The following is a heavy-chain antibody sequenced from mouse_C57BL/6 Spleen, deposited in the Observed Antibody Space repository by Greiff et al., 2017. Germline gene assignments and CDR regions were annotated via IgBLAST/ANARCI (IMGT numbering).Heavy chain of an antibody. CDR1: GYAFSSSW. Sequence: VKVVESGPELVKPGASVKISCKASGYAFSSSWMNWVKQRPGKGLEWIGRIYPGDGDTNYNGKFKGKATLTADKSSSTAYMQLSSLTSEDSAVYFCARNAMDYWGQGTSVTVSS. CDR2: IYPGDGDT. J-gene: IGHJ4*01. CDR3: ARNAMDY. V-gene: IGHV1-82*01.